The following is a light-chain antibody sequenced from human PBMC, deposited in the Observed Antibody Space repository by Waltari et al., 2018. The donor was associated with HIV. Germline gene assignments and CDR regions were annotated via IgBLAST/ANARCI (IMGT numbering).Light chain of an antibody. CDR1: SSDVGGYNY. CDR2: DVN. V-gene: IGLV2-11*01. CDR3: CSYAGSYTYV. J-gene: IGLJ1*01. Sequence: QSALTQPRSVSGSPGQSVTISCTGTSSDVGGYNYVSWYQQHPGKAPQLMISDVNKRPSGVPDPFSGSKSGNTASLTISVRQAEDEADYYCCSYAGSYTYVFGTGTKVTVL.